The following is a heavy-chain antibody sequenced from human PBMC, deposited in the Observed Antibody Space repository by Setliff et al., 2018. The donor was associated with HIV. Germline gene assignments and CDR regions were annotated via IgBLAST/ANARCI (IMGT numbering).Heavy chain of an antibody. D-gene: IGHD3-22*01. V-gene: IGHV4-38-2*01. J-gene: IGHJ3*02. Sequence: PSETLSLTCAVSGYSISTAYYWAWIRQSPGKGLEWIGGVHHSGSAHYNPSLKSRVTISGQTSKNQFSLTLTSVTAADTAIYYCARQGAGYYYDSSDYYTGNGFDMWGQGTMVTVSS. CDR1: GYSISTAYY. CDR3: ARQGAGYYYDSSDYYTGNGFDM. CDR2: VHHSGSA.